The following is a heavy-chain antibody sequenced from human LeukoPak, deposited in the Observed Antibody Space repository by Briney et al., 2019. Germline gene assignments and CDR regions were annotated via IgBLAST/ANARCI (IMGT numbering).Heavy chain of an antibody. Sequence: ASVKVSCKASGYTFTSYGISWVRQAPGQGLEWMGWISAYNGNTNYAQKLQGRVTITADESTSTAYMELSSLRSEDTAVYYCASQTYDFWSGYRYYYYYMDVWGKGTTVTVSS. CDR3: ASQTYDFWSGYRYYYYYMDV. CDR1: GYTFTSYG. D-gene: IGHD3-3*01. J-gene: IGHJ6*03. CDR2: ISAYNGNT. V-gene: IGHV1-18*01.